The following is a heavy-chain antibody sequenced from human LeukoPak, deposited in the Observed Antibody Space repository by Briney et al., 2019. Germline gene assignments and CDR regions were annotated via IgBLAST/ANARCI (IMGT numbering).Heavy chain of an antibody. CDR1: GASMSGHH. CDR3: ARHLNGGTHPLDN. J-gene: IGHJ4*02. Sequence: SETLSLTCTVSGASMSGHHWSWIRQAPGKGLEWIAWIHYDGRTNYNPSLKSRLSLSVDTSTNQFSLSLNSVTAADTAVYFCARHLNGGTHPLDNWGPGIRVIVSP. CDR2: IHYDGRT. V-gene: IGHV4-59*08. D-gene: IGHD2-8*01.